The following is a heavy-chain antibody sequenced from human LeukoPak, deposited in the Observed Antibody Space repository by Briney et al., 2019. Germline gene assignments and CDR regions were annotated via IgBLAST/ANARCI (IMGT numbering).Heavy chain of an antibody. CDR1: GYSISSGYY. J-gene: IGHJ4*02. V-gene: IGHV4-38-2*01. D-gene: IGHD3-22*01. Sequence: SETLSLTCAVSGYSISSGYYWGWIRQPPGEGLEWVGSIYHSGTTYYNPPLKSRVTISVDTSKNQLSLKLSSATAADTAVYYCARNILPSPYYYDSSGSRYSFDYWGQGTLVTVSS. CDR2: IYHSGTT. CDR3: ARNILPSPYYYDSSGSRYSFDY.